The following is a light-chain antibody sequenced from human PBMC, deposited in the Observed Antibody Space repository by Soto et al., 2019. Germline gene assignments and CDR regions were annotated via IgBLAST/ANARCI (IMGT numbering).Light chain of an antibody. V-gene: IGKV3-20*01. J-gene: IGKJ2*01. CDR2: GAS. CDR1: QSVSSSY. Sequence: EIVLTQSPGTLSLSPGERATLSCRASQSVSSSYLAWYQQKPGQAPRLLIYGASSRATGIPDRFSGSGSGTDFTLTISRLEPDDFAVYYCQQYCSSPLYTFCQGTKLEIK. CDR3: QQYCSSPLYT.